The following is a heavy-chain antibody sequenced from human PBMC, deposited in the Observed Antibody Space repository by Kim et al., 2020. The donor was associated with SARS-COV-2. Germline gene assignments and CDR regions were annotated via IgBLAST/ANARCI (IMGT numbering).Heavy chain of an antibody. V-gene: IGHV1-46*01. Sequence: QKFQGRVTMTRDTSTSTVYMELSSLRSEDTAVYYCARDGRPYGGKGWFDPWGQGTLVTVSS. D-gene: IGHD2-15*01. J-gene: IGHJ5*02. CDR3: ARDGRPYGGKGWFDP.